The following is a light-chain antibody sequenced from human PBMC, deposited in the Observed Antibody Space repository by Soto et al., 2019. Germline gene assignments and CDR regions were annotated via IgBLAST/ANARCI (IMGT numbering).Light chain of an antibody. J-gene: IGKJ1*01. CDR3: QQYRT. CDR1: QSVTSSY. V-gene: IGKV3-20*01. Sequence: EIVLTQSPGTLSLSPGERATLSCRASQSVTSSYLAWYQQRPGQAPRLLIYGASSRATGTPDRFSGSGSGTDFTLTISRLEPEDFAVYYCQQYRTFGQWTKVEIK. CDR2: GAS.